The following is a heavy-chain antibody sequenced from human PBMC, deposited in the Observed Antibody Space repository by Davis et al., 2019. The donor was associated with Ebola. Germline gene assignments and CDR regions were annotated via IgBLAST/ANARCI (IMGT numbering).Heavy chain of an antibody. V-gene: IGHV3-23*01. CDR3: ARGRGLAMVAY. CDR2: LGTSADT. Sequence: GESLKISCAASGFVFRNYVMSWVRQAPGKGLEWVSTLGTSADTYYADSVKGRFTISRDNSKNTLYLQMNSLRAEDTAVYYCARGRGLAMVAYWGQGTLVTVSS. CDR1: GFVFRNYV. D-gene: IGHD5-18*01. J-gene: IGHJ4*02.